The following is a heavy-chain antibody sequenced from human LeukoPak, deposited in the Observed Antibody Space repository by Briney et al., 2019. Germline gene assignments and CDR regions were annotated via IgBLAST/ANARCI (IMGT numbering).Heavy chain of an antibody. D-gene: IGHD3-9*01. J-gene: IGHJ5*02. CDR3: AKHPPLFYDILTGYLDLNWFDP. V-gene: IGHV3-23*01. Sequence: GGSLRLTCAGSGFTFSSYAMSWVRQAPGKGLEWVSAISGSGGSTYYADSVKGRFTISRDNSKNTLYLQMNSLRAEDTAVYYCAKHPPLFYDILTGYLDLNWFDPWGQGTLVTVSS. CDR1: GFTFSSYA. CDR2: ISGSGGST.